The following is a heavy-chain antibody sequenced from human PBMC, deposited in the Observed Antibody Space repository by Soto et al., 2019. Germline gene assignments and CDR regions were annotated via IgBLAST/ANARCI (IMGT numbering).Heavy chain of an antibody. V-gene: IGHV3-23*01. D-gene: IGHD2-15*01. CDR1: GFTFSSYA. CDR3: AKDWGCSGGSCYPNYYYYGMDV. J-gene: IGHJ6*02. Sequence: GGSLRLSCAASGFTFSSYAMSWVRQAPGKGLEWVSAISGSGGGTYYADSVKGRFTISRDNSKNTLYLQMNSLRAEDTAVYYCAKDWGCSGGSCYPNYYYYGMDVWGQGTTVTVSS. CDR2: ISGSGGGT.